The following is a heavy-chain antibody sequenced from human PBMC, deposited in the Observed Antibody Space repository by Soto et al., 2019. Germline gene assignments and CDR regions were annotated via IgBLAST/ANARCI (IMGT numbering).Heavy chain of an antibody. Sequence: QVQLVQSGAEVKKPGSSVKVSCKASGGTFSSYTISWVRQAPGQGLEWMGRIIPILGIANYAQKFQGRVTITADKSTTTADMELSSLRSEATAVYYWARVVVGTGREYYYYGMDVWGEGTTVTVSS. CDR2: IIPILGIA. CDR1: GGTFSSYT. V-gene: IGHV1-69*02. CDR3: ARVVVGTGREYYYYGMDV. J-gene: IGHJ6*04. D-gene: IGHD6-19*01.